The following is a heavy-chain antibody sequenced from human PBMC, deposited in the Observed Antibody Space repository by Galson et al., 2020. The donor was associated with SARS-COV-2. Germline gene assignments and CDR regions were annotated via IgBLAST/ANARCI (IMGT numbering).Heavy chain of an antibody. CDR3: AGGTRDVTMIVMIVTTASYYLDF. D-gene: IGHD3-22*01. Sequence: SQASETLSLTCAVYGGAFTGYYWGWIRQPPGTGLEWNGEINPTGSISYNPSPKSRVTISKDTSKSQFSLRLSSVTAADPAMYYCAGGTRDVTMIVMIVTTASYYLDFWGQGSLVTVSS. CDR1: GGAFTGYY. V-gene: IGHV4-34*01. J-gene: IGHJ4*02. CDR2: INPTGSI.